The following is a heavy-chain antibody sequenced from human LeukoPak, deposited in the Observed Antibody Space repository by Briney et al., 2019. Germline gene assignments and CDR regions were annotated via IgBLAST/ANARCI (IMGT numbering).Heavy chain of an antibody. D-gene: IGHD2-15*01. CDR1: GGSISSGDYY. Sequence: SETLSLTCTVSGGSISSGDYYWSWIRQPPGEGLEWIGYIYYSGSTYYNPSLKSRVTISVDTSKNQFSLKLSSVTAADTAVYYCARVGLIVMVKAYAFDIWGQGTMVTVSS. V-gene: IGHV4-30-4*01. CDR2: IYYSGST. J-gene: IGHJ3*02. CDR3: ARVGLIVMVKAYAFDI.